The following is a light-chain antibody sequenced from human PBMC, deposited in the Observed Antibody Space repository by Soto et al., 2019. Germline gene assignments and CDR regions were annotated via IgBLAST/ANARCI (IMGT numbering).Light chain of an antibody. CDR2: AAS. V-gene: IGKV1-39*01. CDR3: QQAQK. J-gene: IGKJ1*01. Sequence: DIQMTQSPSSLSASVGDRVTITCRASQSISSYLNWYQQKPGKAPKLLIYAASSLQSGVPSRFSGSGSGTDFTLTISSLQPEDFATYYCQQAQKFGQGTKVDTK. CDR1: QSISSY.